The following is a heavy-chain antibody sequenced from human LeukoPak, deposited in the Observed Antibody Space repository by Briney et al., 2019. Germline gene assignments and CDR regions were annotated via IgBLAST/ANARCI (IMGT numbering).Heavy chain of an antibody. V-gene: IGHV3-21*01. CDR1: GFTFSDYS. CDR3: ARFETVVAKPVEY. J-gene: IGHJ4*02. D-gene: IGHD3-22*01. CDR2: ISSESAHI. Sequence: TGGSLRLSCAASGFTFSDYSMNWVRQAPGKGLEWVSSISSESAHILYADSMRGRFTISRDNAENSLYLQMNSLRAEDTAVYYCARFETVVAKPVEYWGQGTLVTVSS.